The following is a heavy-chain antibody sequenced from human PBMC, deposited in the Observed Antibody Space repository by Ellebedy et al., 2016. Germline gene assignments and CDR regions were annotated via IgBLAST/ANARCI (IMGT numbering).Heavy chain of an antibody. CDR3: RRGHYFHY. Sequence: GGSLRLXCTASGLIFKNFFMSWVRQAPGKGLEWVSTISGDGYNTYLADSVRGRFTISRDDSKNMVYLQMTSLRVEDTAVYYCRRGHYFHYWGQGTLVTVSS. CDR1: GLIFKNFF. CDR2: ISGDGYNT. V-gene: IGHV3-23*01. J-gene: IGHJ4*02.